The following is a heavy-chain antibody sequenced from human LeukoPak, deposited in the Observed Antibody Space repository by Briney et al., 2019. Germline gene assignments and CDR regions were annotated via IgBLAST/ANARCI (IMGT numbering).Heavy chain of an antibody. V-gene: IGHV3-30-3*01. CDR1: GFTFSSYA. Sequence: GGSLRLSCAASGFTFSSYAMHWVRQAPGKGPEWVAVISYDGSNKYYADSVKGRFTISRDNSKNTLYLQMNSLRAEDTAVHYCARDDGYNGGPADYWGQGTLVTVSS. CDR3: ARDDGYNGGPADY. CDR2: ISYDGSNK. D-gene: IGHD5-24*01. J-gene: IGHJ4*02.